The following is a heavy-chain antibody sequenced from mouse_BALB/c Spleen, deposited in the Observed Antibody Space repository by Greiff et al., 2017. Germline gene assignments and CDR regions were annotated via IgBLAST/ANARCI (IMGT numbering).Heavy chain of an antibody. D-gene: IGHD2-1*01. CDR2: IDPANGNT. CDR1: GFNIKDTY. CDR3: ARRMNGNYAMDY. Sequence: VQLQQSGAELVKPGASVKLSCTASGFNIKDTYMHWVKQRPEQGLEWIGRIDPANGNTKYDPKFQGKATITADTSSNTAYLQLSSLTSEDTAVYYCARRMNGNYAMDYWGQGTSVTVSS. V-gene: IGHV14-3*02. J-gene: IGHJ4*01.